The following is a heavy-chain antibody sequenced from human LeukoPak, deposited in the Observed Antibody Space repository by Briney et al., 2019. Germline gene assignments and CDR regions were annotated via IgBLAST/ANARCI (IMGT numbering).Heavy chain of an antibody. CDR3: ARRRFGDMDF. V-gene: IGHV1-8*01. CDR1: GYTFTSYD. D-gene: IGHD3-10*01. CDR2: MNPNTDNT. J-gene: IGHJ4*02. Sequence: ASVKVSCKASGYTFTSYDINWVRQAPGQGLEWMGWMNPNTDNTDYAQRFQGRFTMTRSTSISTAYMELSSLRSEDTAVYYCARRRFGDMDFWGQGTLVTVSS.